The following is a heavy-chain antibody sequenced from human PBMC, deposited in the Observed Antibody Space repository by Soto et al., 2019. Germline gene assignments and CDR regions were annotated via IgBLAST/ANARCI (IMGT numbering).Heavy chain of an antibody. CDR2: ISDSGTTI. CDR3: ARGRWLQVPFDC. V-gene: IGHV3-11*01. J-gene: IGHJ4*02. D-gene: IGHD5-12*01. CDR1: GFTFSDYY. Sequence: QVQLVESGGGLVKPGGSLRLSCAASGFTFSDYYMSWIRQTPGKGLEWISYISDSGTTIYYADSVKGRFTISRDSAKNSLYLQMDSLRDEDTAVYYCARGRWLQVPFDCWGQGTLVTVSS.